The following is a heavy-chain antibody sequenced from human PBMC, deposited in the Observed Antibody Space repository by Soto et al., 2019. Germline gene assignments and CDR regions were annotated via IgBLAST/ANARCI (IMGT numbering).Heavy chain of an antibody. CDR3: ARTAPLLCPRGMDV. D-gene: IGHD3-10*01. V-gene: IGHV3-48*03. CDR1: GFTFSSYE. CDR2: ISSSGSTI. J-gene: IGHJ6*02. Sequence: GRSLRLSCAASGFTFSSYEMNWVRQAPGKGLEWVSYISSSGSTIYYADSVKGRFTISRDNAKNSLYLQMNSLRAEDTAVYYCARTAPLLCPRGMDVWGQGTTVTVSS.